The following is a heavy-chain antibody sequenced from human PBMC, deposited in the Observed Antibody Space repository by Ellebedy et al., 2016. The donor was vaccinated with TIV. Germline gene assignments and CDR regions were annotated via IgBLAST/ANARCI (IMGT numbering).Heavy chain of an antibody. CDR2: IYYSGST. V-gene: IGHV4-61*01. CDR3: ARISATIAAAGTGYFDY. Sequence: SETLSLXCTVSGGSVSSGSYYWSWIRQPPGKGLEWIGYIYYSGSTNYNPSLKSRVTISVDTSKNQFSLKLSSVTAADTAVYYCARISATIAAAGTGYFDYWGQGTLVTVSS. CDR1: GGSVSSGSYY. J-gene: IGHJ4*02. D-gene: IGHD6-13*01.